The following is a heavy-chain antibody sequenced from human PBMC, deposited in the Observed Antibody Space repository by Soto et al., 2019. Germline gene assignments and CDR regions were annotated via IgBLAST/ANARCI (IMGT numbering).Heavy chain of an antibody. D-gene: IGHD6-13*01. CDR1: GFTVSSNY. CDR3: ARGISSSWYGCWFDP. V-gene: IGHV3-53*04. J-gene: IGHJ5*02. CDR2: IYSGGST. Sequence: EVQLVESGGGLVQPGGSLRLSCAASGFTVSSNYMSWVRQAPGKGLEWVSVIYSGGSTYYADSVKGRFTISRHNSKNTLYLQMNSLRAEDPAVYYCARGISSSWYGCWFDPWGQGTLVTVSS.